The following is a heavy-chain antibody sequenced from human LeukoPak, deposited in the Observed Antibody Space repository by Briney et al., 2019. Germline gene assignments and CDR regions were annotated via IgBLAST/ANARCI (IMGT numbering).Heavy chain of an antibody. D-gene: IGHD3-10*01. V-gene: IGHV3-48*03. CDR3: ARKFAPGAFDI. CDR2: ISNRGRTI. J-gene: IGHJ3*02. CDR1: GLTFSSYE. Sequence: PGGSLRLSCEASGLTFSSYEMSWVRQAPGKGLEWVSYISNRGRTIYYADSVKGRFTISRDNAKNSLYLQINSLRVEDTAVYYCARKFAPGAFDIWGQGTMVTVSS.